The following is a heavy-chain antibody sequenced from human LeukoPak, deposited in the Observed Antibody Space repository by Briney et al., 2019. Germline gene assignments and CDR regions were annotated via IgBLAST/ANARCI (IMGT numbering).Heavy chain of an antibody. CDR2: IYYSGST. CDR1: GGSLNSDNYH. Sequence: SETLSLTCSVSGGSLNSDNYHWGWLRQPPAKGREWIGTIYYSGSTFYTPCLKSRVTISVDTSKSQFSLKLSSVTAADTAVYYCATSRIRAAPFDYWGQGTLVTVSS. V-gene: IGHV4-39*01. D-gene: IGHD6-6*01. J-gene: IGHJ4*02. CDR3: ATSRIRAAPFDY.